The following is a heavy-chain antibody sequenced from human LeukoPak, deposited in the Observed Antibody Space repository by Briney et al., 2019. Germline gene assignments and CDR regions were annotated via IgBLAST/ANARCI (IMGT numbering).Heavy chain of an antibody. CDR2: ISSSSSII. J-gene: IGHJ4*02. D-gene: IGHD3-10*01. V-gene: IGHV3-48*01. Sequence: GGSLRLSCAASGFTFSSFTMNWVRQAPGKGLEWVSYISSSSSIIYYADSVKGRFTISRDNAKSSLYLQINSLRAEDTAVYYCARESSGFDYWGQGTLVTVSS. CDR3: ARESSGFDY. CDR1: GFTFSSFT.